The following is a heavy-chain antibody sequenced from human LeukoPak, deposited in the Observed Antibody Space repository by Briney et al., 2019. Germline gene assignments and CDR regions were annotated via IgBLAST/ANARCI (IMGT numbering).Heavy chain of an antibody. CDR3: AKDPLYYYDSSGYQF. D-gene: IGHD3-22*01. Sequence: GGSLRLSCAASGFTFSSYWMSWVRQAPGKGLEWVSAISGSGGSTYYADSVKGRFTISRDNSKNTLYLQMNSLRAEDTAVYYCAKDPLYYYDSSGYQFWGQGTLVTVSS. J-gene: IGHJ4*02. CDR2: ISGSGGST. CDR1: GFTFSSYW. V-gene: IGHV3-23*01.